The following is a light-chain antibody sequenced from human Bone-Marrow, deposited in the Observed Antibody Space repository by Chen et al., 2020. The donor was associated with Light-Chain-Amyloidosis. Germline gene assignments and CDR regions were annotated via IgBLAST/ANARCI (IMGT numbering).Light chain of an antibody. CDR3: QQYYATPLT. Sequence: DIVMNQSPDSLAVSLGERATINCKSSQSVLYSSDNKDSLAWYQQKPGQPPKLVIYWASVRESGVPDRFSGSGSGTDFTLTISRLQAEDVAVYYCQQYYATPLTFGGGTKVHIK. CDR1: QSVLYSSDNKDS. CDR2: WAS. V-gene: IGKV4-1*01. J-gene: IGKJ4*01.